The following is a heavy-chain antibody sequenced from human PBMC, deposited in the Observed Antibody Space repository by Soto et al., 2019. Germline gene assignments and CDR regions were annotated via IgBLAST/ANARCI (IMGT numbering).Heavy chain of an antibody. D-gene: IGHD3-22*01. CDR1: GFTFSSYG. Sequence: PVVPLRLSYAASGFTFSSYGMHWVRQAPGKGLEWVAVISYDGSNKYYADSVKGRFTISRDNSKNTLYLQMNSLRAEDTAVYYCAKGEYYYDSSGEDFDYWGQGTLVTVSS. CDR2: ISYDGSNK. V-gene: IGHV3-30*18. J-gene: IGHJ4*02. CDR3: AKGEYYYDSSGEDFDY.